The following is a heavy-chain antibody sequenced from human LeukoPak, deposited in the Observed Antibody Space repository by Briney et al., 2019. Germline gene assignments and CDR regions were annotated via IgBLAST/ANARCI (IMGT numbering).Heavy chain of an antibody. D-gene: IGHD3-22*01. Sequence: ASVKVSCKVSGYTLTELSMHWVRQAPGKGLEWMGGFDPEDGDTIYAQKFQGRVTMTEDTSTDTAYMELSSLRSEDTAVYYCATGWPGSGKTYYYDSSGSSDAFDIWGQGTMVTVSS. J-gene: IGHJ3*02. CDR1: GYTLTELS. V-gene: IGHV1-24*01. CDR2: FDPEDGDT. CDR3: ATGWPGSGKTYYYDSSGSSDAFDI.